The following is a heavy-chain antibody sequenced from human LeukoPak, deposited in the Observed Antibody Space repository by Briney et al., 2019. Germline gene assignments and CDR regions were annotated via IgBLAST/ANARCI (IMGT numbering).Heavy chain of an antibody. CDR1: GFTVSSNY. V-gene: IGHV3-66*01. Sequence: PGGSLRLSCAASGFTVSSNYMSWVRQAPGKGLEWVSVIYSGGSTYYADSVKGRFTISRDNSKNTLYLQMNSLRAEDTAVYYCARGGPFGIVGVKVDYWGQGTLVTVSS. D-gene: IGHD1-26*01. CDR3: ARGGPFGIVGVKVDY. CDR2: IYSGGST. J-gene: IGHJ4*02.